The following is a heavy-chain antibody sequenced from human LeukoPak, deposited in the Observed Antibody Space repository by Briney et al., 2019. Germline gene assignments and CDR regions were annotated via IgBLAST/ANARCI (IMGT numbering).Heavy chain of an antibody. Sequence: SETLSLTCTVSGYSISSGYYWGWIRQPPGKGLEWIGSIYHSGSTYYNPSLKSRVTISVDTSKSQFSLKLSSVTAADTAVYYCARTVVTMVDYWGQGTLVTVSS. CDR2: IYHSGST. CDR3: ARTVVTMVDY. CDR1: GYSISSGYY. J-gene: IGHJ4*02. V-gene: IGHV4-38-2*02. D-gene: IGHD4-23*01.